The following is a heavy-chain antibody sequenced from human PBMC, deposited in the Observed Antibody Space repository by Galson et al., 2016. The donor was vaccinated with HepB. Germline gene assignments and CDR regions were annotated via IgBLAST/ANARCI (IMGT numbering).Heavy chain of an antibody. CDR3: ARDRENPYGSGTEV. D-gene: IGHD3-10*01. Sequence: SVKVSCKASGYTFTVYYIHWVRQAPGQGPEWIGWINPNSGGSNYAQKFQGRVTMTGDTAVSTAYMELSRLRSDDTAVYYCARDRENPYGSGTEVWGKGTTVIVSS. CDR2: INPNSGGS. CDR1: GYTFTVYY. V-gene: IGHV1-2*02. J-gene: IGHJ6*04.